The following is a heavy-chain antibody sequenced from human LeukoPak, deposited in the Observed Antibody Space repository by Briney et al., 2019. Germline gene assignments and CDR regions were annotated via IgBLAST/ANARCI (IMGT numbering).Heavy chain of an antibody. J-gene: IGHJ6*02. CDR2: ISSSSSTI. V-gene: IGHV3-48*01. CDR3: ASSMVRGEYYYYYGMDV. Sequence: GGSLRLSCAASGFTFSSYAMHWVRQAPGKGLEWVSYISSSSSTIYYADSVKGRFTISRDNAKNSLYLQMNSLRAEDTAVYYCASSMVRGEYYYYYGMDVWGQGTTVTVSS. CDR1: GFTFSSYA. D-gene: IGHD3-10*01.